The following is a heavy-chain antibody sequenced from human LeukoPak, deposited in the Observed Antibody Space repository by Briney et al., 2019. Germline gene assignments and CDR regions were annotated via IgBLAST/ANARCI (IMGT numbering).Heavy chain of an antibody. D-gene: IGHD6-13*01. J-gene: IGHJ3*02. CDR2: ISAYNGNT. Sequence: ASVKVSCKTSGYTLTNYGISWVRQAPGLGLEWMGWISAYNGNTNDAQKVQGRVTMTTDTSTSTAYMELRSLRFDDTAVYYCARDQSVRLLQTSSTYCKHVCAIWGQGSMVTVSS. CDR3: ARDQSVRLLQTSSTYCKHVCAI. V-gene: IGHV1-18*01. CDR1: GYTLTNYG.